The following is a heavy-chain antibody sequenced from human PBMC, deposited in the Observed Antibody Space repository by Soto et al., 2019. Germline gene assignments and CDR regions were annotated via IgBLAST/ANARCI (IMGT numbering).Heavy chain of an antibody. CDR3: ATGWAY. Sequence: GGSLRLSCAASGFTFSSYWMHWVRQAPGKGLVWVTGIVSSGTRTDYADSVKGRFTISRDNSRSTLYLQMSSLRGEDTAVYYCATGWAYWGQGVPVTVSS. J-gene: IGHJ4*02. D-gene: IGHD3-16*01. CDR2: IVSSGTRT. CDR1: GFTFSSYW. V-gene: IGHV3-74*01.